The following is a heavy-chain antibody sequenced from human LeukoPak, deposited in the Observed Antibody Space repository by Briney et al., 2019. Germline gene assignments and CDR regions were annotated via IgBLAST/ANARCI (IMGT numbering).Heavy chain of an antibody. CDR2: INPNSGGT. Sequence: ASVKVSCKASGYTFTGYYMHWVRQAPGQGLEWMGWINPNSGGTNYAQKFQGRVTMTRDTSISTAYMELSRLRSDDTAVYYCAGRDYYGSGSYYSHNWFDPWGQGTLVTVSS. V-gene: IGHV1-2*02. J-gene: IGHJ5*02. CDR1: GYTFTGYY. D-gene: IGHD3-10*01. CDR3: AGRDYYGSGSYYSHNWFDP.